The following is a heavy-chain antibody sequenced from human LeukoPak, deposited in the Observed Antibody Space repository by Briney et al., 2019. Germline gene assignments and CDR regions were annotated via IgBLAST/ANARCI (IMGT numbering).Heavy chain of an antibody. CDR1: GGTFSSYA. D-gene: IGHD2-15*01. CDR3: ARQKYVGGSCYWSFFY. Sequence: GASVKVSCKASGGTFSSYAISWVRQAPGQGLEWMGGIIPIFGTANYAQKFQGRVTITADESTSTAYMELSSLRSEDTAVYYCARQKYVGGSCYWSFFYWGQGTLVTVSS. J-gene: IGHJ4*02. V-gene: IGHV1-69*13. CDR2: IIPIFGTA.